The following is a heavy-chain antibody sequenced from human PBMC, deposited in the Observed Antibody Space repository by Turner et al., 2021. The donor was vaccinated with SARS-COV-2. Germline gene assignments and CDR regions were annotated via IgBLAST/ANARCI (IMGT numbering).Heavy chain of an antibody. CDR3: TRQVGVGPGIAVAGTGY. CDR1: GYSFTNYW. CDR2: IYPGDSDT. V-gene: IGHV5-51*01. D-gene: IGHD6-19*01. J-gene: IGHJ4*02. Sequence: GAEVKKPGESLKISCKGSGYSFTNYWIGWVRQMPGKGLEWMGFIYPGDSDTRYSPSFQGKVTISADKSISTAYLQWSSLKASDTAMYYCTRQVGVGPGIAVAGTGYWGQGTLVTVSS.